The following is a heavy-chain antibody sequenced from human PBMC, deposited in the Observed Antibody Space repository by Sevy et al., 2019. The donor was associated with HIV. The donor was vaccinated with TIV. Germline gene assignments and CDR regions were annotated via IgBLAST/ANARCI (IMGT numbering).Heavy chain of an antibody. D-gene: IGHD6-19*01. Sequence: GGSLSLSCAASGFTFRTYWMSWVRQAPGKGLEWVANIKPDGSDKNYMDSVKGRFTISRDNAKNSLYLHVSSLRAEDTAVYYCARLSSPMPDSGWYDFFDHWGQGTLVTVSS. J-gene: IGHJ4*02. CDR1: GFTFRTYW. CDR3: ARLSSPMPDSGWYDFFDH. CDR2: IKPDGSDK. V-gene: IGHV3-7*01.